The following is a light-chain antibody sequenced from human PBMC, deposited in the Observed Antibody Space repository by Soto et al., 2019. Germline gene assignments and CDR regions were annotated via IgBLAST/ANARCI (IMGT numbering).Light chain of an antibody. CDR1: SSDVGSYDL. CDR3: CSYARASTVL. Sequence: QSVLTQPASVSGSPGQSITISCTGTSSDVGSYDLVSWYQHHPGKAPKLMIYEGSKRPSGVSNRFSGSKSDNTASLTISGLQAEDEADYYCCSYARASTVLFGGGTKLTVL. V-gene: IGLV2-23*01. J-gene: IGLJ2*01. CDR2: EGS.